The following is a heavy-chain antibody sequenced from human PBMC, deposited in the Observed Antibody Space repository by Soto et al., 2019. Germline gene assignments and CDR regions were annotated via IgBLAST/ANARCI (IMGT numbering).Heavy chain of an antibody. D-gene: IGHD6-13*01. CDR1: GGSISSGGYY. J-gene: IGHJ4*02. Sequence: SETLSLTCTVSGGSISSGGYYWSWIRQHPGKGLEWIGYIYYSGSTYHNPSLKSRVTISVDTSKNQFSLKLSSVTAADTAVYYCATRPSWDYYFDYWGQGTLVTV. V-gene: IGHV4-31*03. CDR2: IYYSGST. CDR3: ATRPSWDYYFDY.